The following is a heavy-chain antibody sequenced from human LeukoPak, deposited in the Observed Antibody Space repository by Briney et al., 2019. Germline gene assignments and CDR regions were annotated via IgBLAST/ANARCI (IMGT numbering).Heavy chain of an antibody. CDR3: ARIPGYDSRGYYYFDY. V-gene: IGHV2-70*11. CDR1: GFSLRTTGMC. CDR2: IDWDDDK. Sequence: SGPALLKYTQTLTLTCTFSGFSLRTTGMCVSWIRQPPGKALEWLARIDWDDDKYYSTSLRTRLTTSKDASKNQVVLTMTNMDPVDTATYYCARIPGYDSRGYYYFDYWGQGNLVTVSS. D-gene: IGHD3-22*01. J-gene: IGHJ4*02.